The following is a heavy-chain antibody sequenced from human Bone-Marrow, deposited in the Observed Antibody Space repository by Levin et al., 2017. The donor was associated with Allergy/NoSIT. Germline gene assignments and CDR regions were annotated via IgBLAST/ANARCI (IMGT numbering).Heavy chain of an antibody. J-gene: IGHJ6*03. CDR2: MNPNSGNT. CDR1: GYTFTSYD. D-gene: IGHD1-7*01. CDR3: ARTAMGWNYVGHYYYYMDV. Sequence: ASVKVSCKASGYTFTSYDINWVRQATGQGLEWMGWMNPNSGNTGYAQKFQGRVTMTRNTSISTAYMELSSLRSEDTAVYYCARTAMGWNYVGHYYYYMDVWGKGTTVTVSS. V-gene: IGHV1-8*01.